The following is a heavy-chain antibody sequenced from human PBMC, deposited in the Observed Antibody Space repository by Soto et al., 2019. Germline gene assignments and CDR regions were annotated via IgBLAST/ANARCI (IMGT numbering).Heavy chain of an antibody. CDR1: GFTFSSYW. D-gene: IGHD2-15*01. CDR2: IKQDGSEK. Sequence: GGSLRLSCAASGFTFSSYWMSWVRQAPGKGLEWVANIKQDGSEKYYVDSVKGRFTISRDKAKNSLYLQMNSLRAEDTAVYYCARDFSQNVVVVASHWAPFDYWGQGTLVTVSS. V-gene: IGHV3-7*01. J-gene: IGHJ4*02. CDR3: ARDFSQNVVVVASHWAPFDY.